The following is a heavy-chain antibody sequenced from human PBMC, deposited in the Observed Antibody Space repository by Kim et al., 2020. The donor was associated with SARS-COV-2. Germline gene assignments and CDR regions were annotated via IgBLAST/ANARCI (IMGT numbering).Heavy chain of an antibody. J-gene: IGHJ4*02. CDR3: AREGDYYFDD. Sequence: GATHAADTGKGRFTISKDNSKNTLYLQLSSLRAEETAVYYCAREGDYYFDDWGQGTLVTVSS. V-gene: IGHV3-53*01. CDR2: GAT.